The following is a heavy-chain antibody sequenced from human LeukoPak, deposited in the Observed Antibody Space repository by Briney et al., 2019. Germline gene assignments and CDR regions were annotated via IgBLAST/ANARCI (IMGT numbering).Heavy chain of an antibody. CDR2: ISDTGKT. V-gene: IGHV4-59*01. CDR1: GASLSSYY. CDR3: VTGYYEPFDN. Sequence: SETLSLTCNVSGASLSSYYWGWIRQSPGKGLEWLGYISDTGKTDYNPSLKSRGTLSLDMSKNQFSLRLTSVTAADTAVHYCVTGYYEPFDNWGQGTLVFVSS. J-gene: IGHJ4*02. D-gene: IGHD3-3*01.